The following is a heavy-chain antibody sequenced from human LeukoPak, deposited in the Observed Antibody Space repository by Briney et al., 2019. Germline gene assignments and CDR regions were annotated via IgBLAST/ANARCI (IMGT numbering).Heavy chain of an antibody. CDR1: GGTFTSYA. CDR3: ARSTMIVEFDY. Sequence: ASVKVSCKASGGTFTSYAISWVRQAPGQGLEWIGWINPNSGDTNYAQRFQGRVTMTRDTSISTAYMELSRLRSDDTAVYYCARSTMIVEFDYWGQGTLLTVSS. D-gene: IGHD3-22*01. CDR2: INPNSGDT. J-gene: IGHJ4*02. V-gene: IGHV1-2*02.